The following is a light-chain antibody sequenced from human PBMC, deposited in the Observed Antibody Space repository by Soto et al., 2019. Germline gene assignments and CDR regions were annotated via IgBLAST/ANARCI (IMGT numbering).Light chain of an antibody. Sequence: IVLTQSPATLSLSPGERATLSCRASQSISSYLAWYQQKPGQAPRLLIHDASNRATGIPARFSGSGSGTDFTLSISGLEPEDFAVYYCQQRSDWPRTFGQGTKVEIK. V-gene: IGKV3-11*01. CDR3: QQRSDWPRT. J-gene: IGKJ1*01. CDR2: DAS. CDR1: QSISSY.